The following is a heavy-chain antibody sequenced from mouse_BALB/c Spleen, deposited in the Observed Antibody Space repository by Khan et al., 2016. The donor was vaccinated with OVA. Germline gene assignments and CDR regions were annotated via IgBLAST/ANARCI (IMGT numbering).Heavy chain of an antibody. V-gene: IGHV9-3-1*01. J-gene: IGHJ4*01. Sequence: QIQLVQSGPELKKPGETVKISCKASGYSFKNYGMNWVKQSPGKALKWMGWINPYTGKPTYADDFKGRFAFSLETSASTAYLQINNLTNDDTATFFCARPPYFSYTLDHWGQGTSVTVSS. CDR1: GYSFKNYG. CDR2: INPYTGKP. CDR3: ARPPYFSYTLDH. D-gene: IGHD2-10*01.